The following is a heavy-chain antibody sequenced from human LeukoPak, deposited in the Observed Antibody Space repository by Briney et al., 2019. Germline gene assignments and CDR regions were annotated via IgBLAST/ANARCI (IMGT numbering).Heavy chain of an antibody. J-gene: IGHJ4*02. CDR1: GFTFGDYA. D-gene: IGHD3-22*01. CDR3: TRARYYYDSSGYSPDDFDY. V-gene: IGHV3-49*04. CDR2: IRSKAYGGTT. Sequence: GRSLRLSCTASGFTFGDYAMSWVRQAPGKGLEWVGFIRSKAYGGTTEYAASVKGRFTISRDDSKSIAYLQMNSLKTEDTAVYYCTRARYYYDSSGYSPDDFDYWGQGTPVTVSS.